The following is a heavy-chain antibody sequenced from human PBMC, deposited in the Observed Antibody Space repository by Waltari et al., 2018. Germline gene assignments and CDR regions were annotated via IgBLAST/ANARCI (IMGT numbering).Heavy chain of an antibody. V-gene: IGHV4-34*01. J-gene: IGHJ5*02. Sequence: QVQLQQGGAGLLKPSETLSLTCAVYGGSFRGYYWRWIRQPPGKGLEWIGEINHRGSTNYHPSLKSRVTISVDTSKNQFSLKLSSVTAADTAVYYCARERGIAVAENRRWFDPWGQGTLVTVSS. D-gene: IGHD6-19*01. CDR2: INHRGST. CDR1: GGSFRGYY. CDR3: ARERGIAVAENRRWFDP.